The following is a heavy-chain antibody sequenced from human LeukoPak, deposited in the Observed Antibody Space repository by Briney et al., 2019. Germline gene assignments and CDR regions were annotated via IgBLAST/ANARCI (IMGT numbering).Heavy chain of an antibody. CDR3: ARDFGYYFDY. D-gene: IGHD3-10*01. Sequence: PGGSLRLSCAASGFTFSSYAMHWVRQVPGKGLEWVAVISYDGSNKYYADSVKGRFTISRDNSKNTLYLQMNSLRAEDTAVYYCARDFGYYFDYWGQGTLVTVSS. V-gene: IGHV3-30-3*01. J-gene: IGHJ4*02. CDR1: GFTFSSYA. CDR2: ISYDGSNK.